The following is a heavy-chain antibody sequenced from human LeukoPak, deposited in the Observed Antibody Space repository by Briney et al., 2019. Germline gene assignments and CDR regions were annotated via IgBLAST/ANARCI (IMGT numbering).Heavy chain of an antibody. D-gene: IGHD6-19*01. Sequence: PSETLSLTCTVSGGSISSGSYYWSWIRQPAGKGLEWIGRIYTSGSTNYNPSLKSRVTISVDTSKNQFSLKLSSVTAADTAVYYCARVLGSGWNWFDPWGQGTLVTVSS. J-gene: IGHJ5*02. CDR1: GGSISSGSYY. CDR2: IYTSGST. V-gene: IGHV4-61*02. CDR3: ARVLGSGWNWFDP.